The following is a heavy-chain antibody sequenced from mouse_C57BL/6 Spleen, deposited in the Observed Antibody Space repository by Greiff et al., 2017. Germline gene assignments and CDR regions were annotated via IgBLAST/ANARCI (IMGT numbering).Heavy chain of an antibody. D-gene: IGHD4-1*01. CDR1: GFTFSDYG. CDR3: SSRTGTVYAMDY. CDR2: ISSGSSTI. Sequence: EVKVVESGGGLVKPGGSLKLSCAASGFTFSDYGMHWVRQAPEKGLEWVAYISSGSSTIYYADTVKGRFTISRANAKNTLFLQMTSLRSEDTAMYYCSSRTGTVYAMDYWGQGTSVTVSS. J-gene: IGHJ4*01. V-gene: IGHV5-17*01.